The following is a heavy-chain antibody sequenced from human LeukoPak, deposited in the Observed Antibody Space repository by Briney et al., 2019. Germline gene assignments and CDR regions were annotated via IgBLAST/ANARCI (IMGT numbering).Heavy chain of an antibody. CDR2: ISSSGSTI. J-gene: IGHJ6*03. D-gene: IGHD6-13*01. CDR1: GFTFSDYY. Sequence: PGGSLRLSCAASGFTFSDYYMSWIRQAPGKGLEWVSYISSSGSTIYYADSVKGRFTISRDNAKNSLYLQMNSLRAEDTAVYYCARDHIAAGGTANYYYYYYMDVWGKGTTVTISS. CDR3: ARDHIAAGGTANYYYYYYMDV. V-gene: IGHV3-11*04.